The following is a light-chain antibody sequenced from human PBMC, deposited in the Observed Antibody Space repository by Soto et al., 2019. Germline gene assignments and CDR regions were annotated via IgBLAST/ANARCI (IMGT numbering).Light chain of an antibody. CDR1: GNAVSCQL. CDR2: DLT. Sequence: QSVLTQPASVSGSPGQSITISCSGNAVSCQLVSWYQQQPGKAPKLILYDLTTRPSGVSNRFSGFKSGTTASLAISGLQAEDEGYYYCCSYVGTSNDVFGTGTKVPVL. V-gene: IGLV2-23*02. CDR3: CSYVGTSNDV. J-gene: IGLJ1*01.